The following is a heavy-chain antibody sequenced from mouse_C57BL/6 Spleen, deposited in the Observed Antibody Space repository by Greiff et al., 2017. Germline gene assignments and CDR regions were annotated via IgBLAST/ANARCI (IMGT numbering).Heavy chain of an antibody. CDR1: GYSFTGYY. Sequence: VQLKESGPELVKPGASVKISCKASGYSFTGYYMHWVKQSHGHILDWIGYIYPYNGVSSYNQKFKGKATLTVDKSSSTAYMKRRSLTSEASAVYYCARGGYCDYDGRYFDYWGQGTTLTVSS. V-gene: IGHV1-31*01. CDR3: ARGGYCDYDGRYFDY. D-gene: IGHD2-4*01. CDR2: IYPYNGVS. J-gene: IGHJ2*01.